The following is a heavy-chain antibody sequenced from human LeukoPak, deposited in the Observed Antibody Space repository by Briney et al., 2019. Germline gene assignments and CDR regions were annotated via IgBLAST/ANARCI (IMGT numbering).Heavy chain of an antibody. D-gene: IGHD3-16*01. CDR3: TTDGGALEE. V-gene: IGHV3-15*07. CDR2: IMDKNYGAKV. J-gene: IGHJ4*02. Sequence: GGSLRLSCAASGLSFSNAWMNWVRQAPGKGLEWVGRIMDKNYGAKVDCAAPVNGRFTISRDDSKNTMFLQMNNLGPDDTAVYYCTTDGGALEEWGQGTLVTVSS. CDR1: GLSFSNAW.